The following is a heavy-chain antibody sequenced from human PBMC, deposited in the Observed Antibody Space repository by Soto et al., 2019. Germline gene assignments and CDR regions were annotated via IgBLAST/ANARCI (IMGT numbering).Heavy chain of an antibody. V-gene: IGHV4-59*01. J-gene: IGHJ4*02. D-gene: IGHD3-16*02. CDR1: GGSISSYY. Sequence: SETLSLTCTVSGGSISSYYWSWIRQPPGKGLEWIGYIYYSGSTNYNPSLKSRVTISVDTSKNQFSLKLSSVTAADTAVYYCARENYDYIWGSYRSPYFDYWGQGTLVTVSS. CDR3: ARENYDYIWGSYRSPYFDY. CDR2: IYYSGST.